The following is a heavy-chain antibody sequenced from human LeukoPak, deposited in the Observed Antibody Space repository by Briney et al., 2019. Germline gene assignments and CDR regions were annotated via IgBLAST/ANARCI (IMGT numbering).Heavy chain of an antibody. V-gene: IGHV4-39*07. D-gene: IGHD3-22*01. CDR3: ARDLYYDSSGYRFDP. J-gene: IGHJ5*02. CDR2: IYYSGST. Sequence: PSETLSLTCTVSGGSISSSSYYWGWIRQPPGKGLEWIGSIYYSGSTYYNPSLKSRVTISVDTSKNQFSLKLSSVTAADTAVYYCARDLYYDSSGYRFDPWGQGTLVTVSS. CDR1: GGSISSSSYY.